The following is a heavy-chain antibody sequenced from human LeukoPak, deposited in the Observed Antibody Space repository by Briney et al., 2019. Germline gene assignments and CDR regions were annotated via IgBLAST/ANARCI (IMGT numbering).Heavy chain of an antibody. CDR2: INPNTGGT. CDR3: AKVPPSITAAGNWLGP. D-gene: IGHD6-13*01. Sequence: ASVKVSCKASGFTFTGYYIHWVRQAPGQGLEWMGRINPNTGGTDYAQKFQGRVTMTRDTSITTAYMELSRLTSDDTAIYYCAKVPPSITAAGNWLGPWGQGALVTVSS. CDR1: GFTFTGYY. V-gene: IGHV1-2*06. J-gene: IGHJ5*02.